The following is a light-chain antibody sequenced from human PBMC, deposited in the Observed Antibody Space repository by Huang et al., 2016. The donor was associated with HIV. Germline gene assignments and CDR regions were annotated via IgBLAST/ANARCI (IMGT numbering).Light chain of an antibody. CDR3: QQYSNRPPWT. V-gene: IGKV3-15*01. Sequence: IGMMQSPATLSVSPGARATLSCRASQRVGNNLAWYQQKPGQAPRLLVYGASTRATGFPFRFIGSGSGTEFTLTISSLQSEDFAVYYCQQYSNRPPWTFGQGTKVEIK. J-gene: IGKJ1*01. CDR2: GAS. CDR1: QRVGNN.